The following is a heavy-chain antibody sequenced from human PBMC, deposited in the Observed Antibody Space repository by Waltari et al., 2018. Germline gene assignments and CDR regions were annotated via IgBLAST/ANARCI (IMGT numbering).Heavy chain of an antibody. CDR2: IYYSGST. CDR1: GGSISSSSYY. CDR3: ARDSSGYYLVDY. D-gene: IGHD3-22*01. J-gene: IGHJ4*02. Sequence: QLQLQESGPGLVKPSETLSLTCTVSGGSISSSSYYWGWIRQPPGKGLEWIGSIYYSGSTYDNPARKSRVTRSVDTSKNHFSLKLSSVTAADTAVYYCARDSSGYYLVDYWGQGTLVTVSS. V-gene: IGHV4-39*07.